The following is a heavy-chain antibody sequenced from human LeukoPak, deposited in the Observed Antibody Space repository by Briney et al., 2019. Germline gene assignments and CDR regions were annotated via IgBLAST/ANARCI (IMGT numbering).Heavy chain of an antibody. CDR2: ISSSGGST. CDR3: VRDRGISFYFDY. CDR1: GFTFSSYD. D-gene: IGHD3-16*02. V-gene: IGHV3-48*01. J-gene: IGHJ4*02. Sequence: GGSLRLSCAASGFTFSSYDMSWVRQAPGKGLERVSAISSSGGSTYYADSVKGRFTVSRDNAKNSLDLQMNSLRADDTAVYYCVRDRGISFYFDYWGQGTLVTVSS.